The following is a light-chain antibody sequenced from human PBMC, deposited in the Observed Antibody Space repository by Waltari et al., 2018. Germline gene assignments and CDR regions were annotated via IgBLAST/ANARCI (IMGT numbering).Light chain of an antibody. V-gene: IGKV1-5*03. Sequence: DIQMTQAPSTLSASVADRVTIPCRASQSISFWLAWYQQKAGKAPKPLIYTASSLESGVPSRFSGSGSETEFTLTISSLQPDYFATYYCQQYNIYRTFGQGTKVEIK. CDR2: TAS. CDR1: QSISFW. J-gene: IGKJ1*01. CDR3: QQYNIYRT.